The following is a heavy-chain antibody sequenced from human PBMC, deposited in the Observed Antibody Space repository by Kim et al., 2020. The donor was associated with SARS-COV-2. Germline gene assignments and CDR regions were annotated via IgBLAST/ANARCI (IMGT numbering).Heavy chain of an antibody. D-gene: IGHD2-15*01. Sequence: SVKVSCKASGGTFSSYAISWVRQAPGQGLEWMGGIIPIFGTANYAQKFQGRVTITADESTSTAYMELSSLRSEDTAVYYCARGSRGYCSGGSCYRYFDYWGQGTLVTVSS. J-gene: IGHJ4*02. CDR1: GGTFSSYA. CDR2: IIPIFGTA. V-gene: IGHV1-69*13. CDR3: ARGSRGYCSGGSCYRYFDY.